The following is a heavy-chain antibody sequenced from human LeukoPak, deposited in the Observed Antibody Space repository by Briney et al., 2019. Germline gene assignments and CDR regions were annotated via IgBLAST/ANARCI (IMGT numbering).Heavy chain of an antibody. V-gene: IGHV3-23*01. J-gene: IGHJ4*02. CDR2: ITKNDAI. CDR1: GFTFSSSG. D-gene: IGHD7-27*01. CDR3: ARDGDRETPYYFDY. Sequence: GGSLRLSCAASGFTFSSSGMTWVRQAPGKGLEWVSAITKNDAIYYVDSVKGRFTVSRDNSKNTLYLQMNSLRAEDTAVYYCARDGDRETPYYFDYWGQGTLVTVSS.